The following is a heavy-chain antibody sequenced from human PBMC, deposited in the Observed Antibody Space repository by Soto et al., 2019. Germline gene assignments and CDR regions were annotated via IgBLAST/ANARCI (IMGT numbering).Heavy chain of an antibody. CDR1: GCTFSSYA. Sequence: QVQPVESGGGVVQPGRSLRLSCAASGCTFSSYAMHWVRQAPGKGLEWVAVISYDGSNKYYADSVKGRFTISRDNSKNTLYLQMNSLRAEDTAVYYCAREGGYCSSTSCYYYYYGMDVWGQGTTVTVSS. CDR3: AREGGYCSSTSCYYYYYGMDV. CDR2: ISYDGSNK. D-gene: IGHD2-2*01. V-gene: IGHV3-30-3*01. J-gene: IGHJ6*02.